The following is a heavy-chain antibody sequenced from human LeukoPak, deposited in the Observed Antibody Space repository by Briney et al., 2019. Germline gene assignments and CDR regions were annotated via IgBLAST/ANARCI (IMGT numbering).Heavy chain of an antibody. J-gene: IGHJ6*02. V-gene: IGHV1-69*13. D-gene: IGHD4-17*01. CDR3: ARSLHYGDYVDYYGMDV. Sequence: SVKVSCKASGGTFSSYAISWVRQAPGQGLEWMGGIIPIFGTANYAQKFQGRVTITADESTSTAYMELSSLRSEDTAVYYCARSLHYGDYVDYYGMDVWGQGTTVIVSS. CDR2: IIPIFGTA. CDR1: GGTFSSYA.